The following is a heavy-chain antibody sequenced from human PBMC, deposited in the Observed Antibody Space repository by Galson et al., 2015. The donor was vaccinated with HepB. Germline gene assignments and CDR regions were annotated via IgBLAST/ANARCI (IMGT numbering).Heavy chain of an antibody. J-gene: IGHJ4*02. V-gene: IGHV1-69*02. CDR1: GGTFSSYT. CDR2: IIPILGIA. CDR3: ARSGKDDSSGYYVSYYFDY. D-gene: IGHD3-22*01. Sequence: SVKVSCKASGGTFSSYTISWVRQAPGQGLEWMGRIIPILGIANYAQKFQGRVTITADKSTSTAYMELSSLRSEDTAVYYCARSGKDDSSGYYVSYYFDYWGQGTLVTVSS.